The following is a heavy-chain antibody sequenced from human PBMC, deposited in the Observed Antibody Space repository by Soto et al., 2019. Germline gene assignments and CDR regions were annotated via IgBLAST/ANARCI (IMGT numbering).Heavy chain of an antibody. J-gene: IGHJ4*02. Sequence: QVQLQQWGAGLLKPSETLSLTCAVYGGPFSGYYWSWIRQPPGKGLEWIGDILHSGSTNYNPSLKSRDTITVDTPKNQFSLKVASVTAADTAVYYCARGAPGYWGQGTLVTVSS. V-gene: IGHV4-34*01. CDR1: GGPFSGYY. CDR2: ILHSGST. CDR3: ARGAPGY.